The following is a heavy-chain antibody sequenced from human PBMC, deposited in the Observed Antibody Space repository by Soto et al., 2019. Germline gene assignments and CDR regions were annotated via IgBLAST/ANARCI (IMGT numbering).Heavy chain of an antibody. CDR2: IYHSGST. CDR1: GGSISSGGYS. V-gene: IGHV4-30-2*01. Sequence: SETLSLTCAVSGGSISSGGYSWSWIRQPPGKGLECIGYIYHSGSTYYSPSLKSRVTISVDRSKNRFSLNLNSVTAADTAVYYCATMGTPVTGLYYFDYWGQGTLVTVSS. D-gene: IGHD4-17*01. J-gene: IGHJ4*02. CDR3: ATMGTPVTGLYYFDY.